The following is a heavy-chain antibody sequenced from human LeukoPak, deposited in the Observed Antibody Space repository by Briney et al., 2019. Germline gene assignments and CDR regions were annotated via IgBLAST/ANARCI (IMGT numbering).Heavy chain of an antibody. Sequence: GESLKISCKGSGDSFISYWIGCVRQMPAKSLQWMGIIYPGDSDTRYNPSFQGQVTISADKSISTAYLQRSSLQASDTAMYYCARVIRYCSGGTCYGGVNPLDYWGQGTLVTVSS. CDR3: ARVIRYCSGGTCYGGVNPLDY. D-gene: IGHD2-15*01. CDR1: GDSFISYW. CDR2: IYPGDSDT. V-gene: IGHV5-51*01. J-gene: IGHJ4*02.